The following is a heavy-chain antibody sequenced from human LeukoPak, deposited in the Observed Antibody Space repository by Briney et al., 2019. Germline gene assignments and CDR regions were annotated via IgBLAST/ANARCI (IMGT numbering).Heavy chain of an antibody. CDR3: ATGNYYDSSGYPFGFDY. V-gene: IGHV3-53*01. Sequence: PGGSLRLSCAASGFTVSSNYMSWVRQAPGKGLEWVSVIYSGGSTYYADSVKGRFTISRDNSKNTLYLQMDSLRAEDTAVYYCATGNYYDSSGYPFGFDYWGQGTLVTVPS. D-gene: IGHD3-22*01. J-gene: IGHJ4*02. CDR1: GFTVSSNY. CDR2: IYSGGST.